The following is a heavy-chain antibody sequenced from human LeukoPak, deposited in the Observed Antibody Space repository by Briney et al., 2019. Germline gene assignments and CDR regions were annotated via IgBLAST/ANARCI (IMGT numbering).Heavy chain of an antibody. Sequence: PSETLSLTCSVSGGSIISGYFWGWIRQPPGKGLEWIGSIYYAVRTFYNPSLKSRVTLSVDTSKNHFSLKLSSVTAADTAVYYCARHGVAGHDYWGQGTLVTVSS. J-gene: IGHJ4*02. V-gene: IGHV4-39*01. CDR3: ARHGVAGHDY. CDR1: GGSIISGYF. D-gene: IGHD6-19*01. CDR2: IYYAVRT.